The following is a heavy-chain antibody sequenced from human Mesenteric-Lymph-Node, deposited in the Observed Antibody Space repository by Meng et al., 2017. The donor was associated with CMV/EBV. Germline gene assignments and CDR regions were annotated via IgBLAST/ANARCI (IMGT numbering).Heavy chain of an antibody. CDR1: GFTFDDYA. D-gene: IGHD7-27*01. CDR2: ISWNSDNI. Sequence: GGSLRLSCAASGFTFDDYAMHWVRQAPGKGLEWVSGISWNSDNIGYADSVKGRFTISRDNAKNSLYLQMNSLRTDDTALYYCAKLGTSTPGDAFDIWGQGTRVTVSS. CDR3: AKLGTSTPGDAFDI. V-gene: IGHV3-9*01. J-gene: IGHJ3*02.